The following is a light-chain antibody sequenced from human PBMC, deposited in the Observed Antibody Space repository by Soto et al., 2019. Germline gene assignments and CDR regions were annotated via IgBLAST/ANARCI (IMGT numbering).Light chain of an antibody. J-gene: IGLJ1*01. V-gene: IGLV2-14*01. Sequence: QSALRQPASVSGAPGHTITISCTGTSSDVGAYNYVSWYQQHPGKAPKLMIYEVSNRPSGVSDRFSGSKSGNTASLTISGLQAAEEADYYCSSTRTTASIVFGTGTKVTVL. CDR3: SSTRTTASIV. CDR2: EVS. CDR1: SSDVGAYNY.